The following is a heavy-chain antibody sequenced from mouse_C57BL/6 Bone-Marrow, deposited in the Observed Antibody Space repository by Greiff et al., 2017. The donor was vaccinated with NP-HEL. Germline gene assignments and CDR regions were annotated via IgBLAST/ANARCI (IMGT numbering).Heavy chain of an antibody. CDR1: GYTFTDYN. CDR3: ARGERDRLWWYFEV. CDR2: INPNNGGT. V-gene: IGHV1-18*01. J-gene: IGHJ1*03. D-gene: IGHD1-1*02. Sequence: EVQLQQSGPELVKPGASVKIPCKASGYTFTDYNMDWVKQSPGKGLEWIGDINPNNGGTIYNQKFKGKATLTVDKSSSTAYMELRSLTSEDTAVYYCARGERDRLWWYFEVWGTGTTVTVSS.